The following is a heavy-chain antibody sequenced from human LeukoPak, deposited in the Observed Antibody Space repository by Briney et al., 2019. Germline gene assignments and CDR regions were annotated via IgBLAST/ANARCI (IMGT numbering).Heavy chain of an antibody. CDR1: GYSISSGYY. CDR3: ALQPARRLCWFDP. Sequence: PSETLSLTCTVSGYSISSGYYWGWIRQPPGKGLEWIANIYHSGNTYYNPSLKSRVTISVDTSRNQFSLKLSSVTAADTAVYYCALQPARRLCWFDPWGQGTLVTVSS. V-gene: IGHV4-38-2*02. CDR2: IYHSGNT. D-gene: IGHD2-2*01. J-gene: IGHJ5*02.